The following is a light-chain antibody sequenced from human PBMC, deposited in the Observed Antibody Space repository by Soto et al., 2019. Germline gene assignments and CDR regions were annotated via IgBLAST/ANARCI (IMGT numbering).Light chain of an antibody. Sequence: QSALTQPPSASGSPGQSVTISCTGTSGDVGGYNYVSWYQQHPGQAPKLMIYDVNKRPSGVPDRFSGSKSGNTASLTVSGLQAEDEADYYCSSHAGSNHPFVFGTGTKLTVL. CDR2: DVN. J-gene: IGLJ1*01. CDR1: SGDVGGYNY. CDR3: SSHAGSNHPFV. V-gene: IGLV2-8*01.